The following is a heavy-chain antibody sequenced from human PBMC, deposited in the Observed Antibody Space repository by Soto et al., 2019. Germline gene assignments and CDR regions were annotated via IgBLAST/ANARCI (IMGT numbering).Heavy chain of an antibody. V-gene: IGHV3-33*01. J-gene: IGHJ6*02. D-gene: IGHD6-19*01. Sequence: GGSLRLSCAASGFTFSSYGMHWVRQAPGKGLEWVAVIWYDGSNKYYADSVKGRFTISRDNSKNTLYLQMNSLRAEDTAVYYCARDSVRYSSGWYTGDYYYGMDVWGQGTTVTVSS. CDR3: ARDSVRYSSGWYTGDYYYGMDV. CDR2: IWYDGSNK. CDR1: GFTFSSYG.